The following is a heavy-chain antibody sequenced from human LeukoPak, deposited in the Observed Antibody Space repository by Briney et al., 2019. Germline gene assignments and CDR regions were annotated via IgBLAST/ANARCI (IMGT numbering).Heavy chain of an antibody. CDR3: ARGTTAAAGIFDC. J-gene: IGHJ4*02. V-gene: IGHV4-4*07. D-gene: IGHD6-13*01. CDR1: SGSLGSYY. CDR2: IYTSGST. Sequence: SETLSLTCTVSSGSLGSYYWNWLRQPAGKGLEWIGHIYTSGSTNYNPSLKSRVTMSVDTSKNQFSLKLNSVTAADTAFYYCARGTTAAAGIFDCWGQGTLVTVSS.